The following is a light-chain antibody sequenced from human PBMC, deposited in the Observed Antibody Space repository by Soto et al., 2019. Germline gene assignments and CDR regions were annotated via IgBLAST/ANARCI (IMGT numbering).Light chain of an antibody. V-gene: IGKV1-27*01. CDR3: QNYNSAPIT. Sequence: TCGASQGIINYLAWYQQKPGQVPKLLIYVASTLQSGVPSRFSGRGSGTDFSLSISSLQPEDVATYYCQNYNSAPITFGQGTRLEI. CDR2: VAS. CDR1: QGIINY. J-gene: IGKJ5*01.